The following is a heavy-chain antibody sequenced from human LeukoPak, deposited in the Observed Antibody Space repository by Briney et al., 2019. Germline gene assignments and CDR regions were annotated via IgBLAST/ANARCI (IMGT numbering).Heavy chain of an antibody. J-gene: IGHJ6*02. CDR2: ISAYNGNT. D-gene: IGHD3-22*01. V-gene: IGHV1-18*01. Sequence: GASVKVSRKASGYTFTSYGISWVRQAPGQGLEWMGWISAYNGNTNYAQKLQGRVTMTTDTSTSRAYMELRSLRSDDTAVYYCARSYYYDSSGYGYYYYYGMDVWGQGTTVTVSS. CDR3: ARSYYYDSSGYGYYYYYGMDV. CDR1: GYTFTSYG.